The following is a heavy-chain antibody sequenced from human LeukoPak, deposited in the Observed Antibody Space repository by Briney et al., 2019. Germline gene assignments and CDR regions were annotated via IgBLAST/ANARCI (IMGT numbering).Heavy chain of an antibody. CDR3: TREDHSNYNY. D-gene: IGHD4-11*01. Sequence: PGGSLRLSCAASGFTFSSYGMHWVRQAPGKGLEWVSSISSSSSYIYYADSVKGRFTISRDNAKNSLYLQMNSLRAEDTAVYYCTREDHSNYNYWGQGTLVTVSS. V-gene: IGHV3-21*01. CDR2: ISSSSSYI. J-gene: IGHJ4*02. CDR1: GFTFSSYG.